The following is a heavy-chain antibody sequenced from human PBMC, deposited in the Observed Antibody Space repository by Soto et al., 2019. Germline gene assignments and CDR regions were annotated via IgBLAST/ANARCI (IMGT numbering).Heavy chain of an antibody. D-gene: IGHD2-21*01. V-gene: IGHV3-30-3*01. CDR2: ISFDGSDK. CDR3: ARPRSPGRPYYFDF. J-gene: IGHJ4*02. CDR1: GITFSTYT. Sequence: QVHLVESGGDVVQPGKSLTLSCVVSGITFSTYTFNWVRQAPGKGLEWVALISFDGSDKDYTDSVKGRFTISRDNSKNTLDLQMDRLKTEETAVYYCARPRSPGRPYYFDFWGQGTLVTVSS.